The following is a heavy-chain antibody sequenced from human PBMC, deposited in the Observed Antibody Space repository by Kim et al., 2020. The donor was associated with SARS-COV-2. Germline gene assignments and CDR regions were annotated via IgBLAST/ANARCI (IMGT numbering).Heavy chain of an antibody. CDR1: GYSISSGYY. J-gene: IGHJ4*02. CDR3: GSWFPGSRVLDY. Sequence: SETLSLTCTVSGYSISSGYYWGWIRQPPGKGLEWIGSIYHSGSTYYNPSLKSRVTISVDTSKNQFSLKLSSVTAADTAVYFCGSWFPGSRVLDYCGQGTL. D-gene: IGHD6-13*01. V-gene: IGHV4-38-2*02. CDR2: IYHSGST.